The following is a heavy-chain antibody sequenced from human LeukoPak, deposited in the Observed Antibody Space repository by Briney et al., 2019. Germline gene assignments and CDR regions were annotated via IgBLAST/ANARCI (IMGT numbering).Heavy chain of an antibody. V-gene: IGHV3-7*01. CDR1: GFTFSRYW. J-gene: IGHJ6*03. Sequence: GGSLRFLCAASGFTFSRYWMSWVRQAPGRGLECVAYIKQGGSEKYYVDSGEGRLTSSTDNAKNTLYLQINSLRAEDTAVYYCARDPVPAAISYDYYMDVWGKGTTVTVSS. D-gene: IGHD2-2*01. CDR2: IKQGGSEK. CDR3: ARDPVPAAISYDYYMDV.